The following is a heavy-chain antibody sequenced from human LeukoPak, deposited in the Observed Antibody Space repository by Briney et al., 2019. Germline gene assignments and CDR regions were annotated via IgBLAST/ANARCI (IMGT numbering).Heavy chain of an antibody. CDR2: IYSGGST. D-gene: IGHD3-16*01. CDR1: GFTVSSNY. CDR3: ARWGRDLDAFDI. J-gene: IGHJ3*02. Sequence: GGSLRLSCVASGFTVSSNYMSWVRQAPGKGLEWVSVIYSGGSTYYADSVKGRFTISRDNSKNTLYLQMNSLRAEDTAVYYCARWGRDLDAFDIWGQGTMVTVSS. V-gene: IGHV3-66*01.